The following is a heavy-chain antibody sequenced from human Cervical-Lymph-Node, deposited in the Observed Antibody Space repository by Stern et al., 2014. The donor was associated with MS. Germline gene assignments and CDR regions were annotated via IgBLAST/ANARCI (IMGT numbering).Heavy chain of an antibody. V-gene: IGHV1-2*02. J-gene: IGHJ4*02. CDR3: AKEKQYPYGLDY. Sequence: VQLVESGAEVKKPGASVKVSCKASGYTFTDYYMHWVRQAPGQGLEWMGWINPKNGGTVYAPKYRGRVTMTRDTSIATSYMELSSLTSDDSAFYYCAKEKQYPYGLDYWGQGTLVTVSS. CDR2: INPKNGGT. CDR1: GYTFTDYY. D-gene: IGHD3-10*01.